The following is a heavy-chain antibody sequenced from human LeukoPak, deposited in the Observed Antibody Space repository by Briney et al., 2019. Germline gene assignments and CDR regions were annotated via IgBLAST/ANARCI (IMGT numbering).Heavy chain of an antibody. V-gene: IGHV5-51*01. CDR1: GYSFTSYW. J-gene: IGHJ4*02. D-gene: IGHD3-22*01. CDR3: ASNYYDSSGYYAHFDY. CDR2: IYPGDSDT. Sequence: GASLQISCKGSGYSFTSYWIGWVRQLPGKGLEWMGIIYPGDSDTRYSPSFQGQVTISADKSISTAYLQWSSLKASDTAMYYCASNYYDSSGYYAHFDYWGQGTLVTVSS.